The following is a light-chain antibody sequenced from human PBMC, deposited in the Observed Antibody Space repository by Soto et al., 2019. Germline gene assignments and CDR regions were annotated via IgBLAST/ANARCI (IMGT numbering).Light chain of an antibody. Sequence: EIVMTQSPSTLSVSPLERARLSCMASQSVSSNLDWYQQKPGQAPSLLIYGASTRATGIPARFSGSGSETDFTLTISSLEPEDSAVYFCQQRARWVTFGQGTRLEI. V-gene: IGKV3-15*01. J-gene: IGKJ5*01. CDR1: QSVSSN. CDR3: QQRARWVT. CDR2: GAS.